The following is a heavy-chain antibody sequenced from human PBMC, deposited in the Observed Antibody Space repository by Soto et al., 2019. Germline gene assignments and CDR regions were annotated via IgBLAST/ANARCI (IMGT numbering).Heavy chain of an antibody. Sequence: ASVKVSCKASGYTFTYRYLHWVRQAPGQALEWMGWITPFNGNTNYAQKFQDRVTITRDRSMSTAYMELSSLRSEDTAMYYCAMALGYYYYGMDVWGQGTTVTVSS. V-gene: IGHV1-45*02. D-gene: IGHD7-27*01. CDR2: ITPFNGNT. CDR3: AMALGYYYYGMDV. CDR1: GYTFTYRY. J-gene: IGHJ6*02.